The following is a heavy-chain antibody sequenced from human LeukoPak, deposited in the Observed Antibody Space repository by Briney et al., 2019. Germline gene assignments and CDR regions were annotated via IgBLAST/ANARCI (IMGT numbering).Heavy chain of an antibody. CDR1: GFTFSSYS. Sequence: GALRLSCAASGFTFSSYSMNWVRQAPGKGLEWVSSISSSSSYIYYADSVKGRFTISRDNAKNSLYLQMNSLRAEDTAVYYCARDAGATSIYYYGMDVWGQGTTVTVSS. CDR2: ISSSSSYI. D-gene: IGHD1-26*01. J-gene: IGHJ6*02. CDR3: ARDAGATSIYYYGMDV. V-gene: IGHV3-21*01.